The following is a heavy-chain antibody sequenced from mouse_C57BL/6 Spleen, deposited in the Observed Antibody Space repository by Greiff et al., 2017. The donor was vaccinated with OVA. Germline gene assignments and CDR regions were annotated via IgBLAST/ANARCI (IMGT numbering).Heavy chain of an antibody. J-gene: IGHJ4*01. D-gene: IGHD3-2*02. V-gene: IGHV1-82*01. Sequence: QVQLQQSGPELVKPGASVKISCKASGYAFSSSWMNWVKQRPGKGLEWIGRIYPGDGDTNYNGKFKGKATLTADKSSSTAYMQLSSLTSEDSAVYFCARLCSSASYYAMDYWGQGTSVTVSS. CDR1: GYAFSSSW. CDR3: ARLCSSASYYAMDY. CDR2: IYPGDGDT.